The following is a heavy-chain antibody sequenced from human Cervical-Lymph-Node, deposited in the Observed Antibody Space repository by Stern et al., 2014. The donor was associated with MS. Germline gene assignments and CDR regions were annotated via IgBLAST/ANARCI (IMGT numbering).Heavy chain of an antibody. CDR1: GFSLNSLG. CDR3: LGVGDAMHV. J-gene: IGHJ6*02. Sequence: VQLVESGGGVVQPGRSLRLSCAVSGFSLNSLGMHWVRQAPGKGLEWVAVISDVGRNRRYGDSVKGRVIISRDISNNTLYLQMNSLRLEDTAVYYCLGVGDAMHVWGQGTTVIVSS. CDR2: ISDVGRNR. V-gene: IGHV3-30*03.